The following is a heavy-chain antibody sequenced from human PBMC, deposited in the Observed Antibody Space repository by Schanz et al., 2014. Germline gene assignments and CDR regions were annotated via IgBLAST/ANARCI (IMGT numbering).Heavy chain of an antibody. D-gene: IGHD1-26*01. CDR3: ARDRVGASSYCAD. V-gene: IGHV3-33*08. CDR1: GFTFSKYG. CDR2: IWYNGSNK. Sequence: QLLESGGGLVQPGGSLRLSCAASGFTFSKYGVHWVRQAPGKGLEWVAVIWYNGSNKYYADSVRGRFTISRDNSKNTLYLQMNNLRAEDTAVYYCARDRVGASSYCADWGQGTLXTVSS. J-gene: IGHJ4*02.